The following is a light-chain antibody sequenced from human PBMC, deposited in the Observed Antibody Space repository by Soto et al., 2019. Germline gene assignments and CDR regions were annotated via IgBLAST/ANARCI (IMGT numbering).Light chain of an antibody. CDR2: EDT. Sequence: QSVLTQPASVSGSPGQSITISCTGTSSDVGSYNLVSWYQRQPGKAPKLMIYEDTKRPSGVSSRFAGSKSGNTASLTISGLQAEDEADYYCCSYADYATYVFGPGTQLTVL. J-gene: IGLJ7*01. CDR1: SSDVGSYNL. CDR3: CSYADYATYV. V-gene: IGLV2-23*01.